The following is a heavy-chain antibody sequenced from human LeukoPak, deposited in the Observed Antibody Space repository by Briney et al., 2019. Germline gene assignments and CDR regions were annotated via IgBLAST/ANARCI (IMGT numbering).Heavy chain of an antibody. CDR2: ISWNSGSI. CDR1: GFTFDDYA. CDR3: ARGVAAAGTTLDY. D-gene: IGHD6-13*01. J-gene: IGHJ4*02. V-gene: IGHV3-9*01. Sequence: PGGSLRLSCAASGFTFDDYAMHWVRQAPGKGLEWVSGISWNSGSIGYADSVKGRFTISRDNSKNTLYLQMNSLRAEDTAVYYCARGVAAAGTTLDYWGQGTLVTVSS.